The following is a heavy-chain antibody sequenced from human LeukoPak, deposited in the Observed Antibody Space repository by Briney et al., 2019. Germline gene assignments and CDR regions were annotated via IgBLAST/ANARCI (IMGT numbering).Heavy chain of an antibody. D-gene: IGHD6-13*01. CDR2: IYPGGSDT. CDR3: ARSLDPGIAEDNWFDP. CDR1: GYSFTSYW. Sequence: PGESLKISCKGSGYSFTSYWIGWVRQMPGKGLEWMGIIYPGGSDTRYSPSFQGQVTISADKSISTAYLQWSSLKASDTAMYYCARSLDPGIAEDNWFDPWGQGTLVTVSS. J-gene: IGHJ5*02. V-gene: IGHV5-51*01.